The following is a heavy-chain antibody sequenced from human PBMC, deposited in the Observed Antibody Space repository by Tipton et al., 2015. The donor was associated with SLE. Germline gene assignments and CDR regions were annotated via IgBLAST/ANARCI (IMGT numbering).Heavy chain of an antibody. V-gene: IGHV4-59*11. J-gene: IGHJ6*02. CDR3: AKVRATMVRGVKFYFYGMDV. Sequence: TLSLTCTVSGGSISSQYWSWIRQPPGKGLEWIAYIYYSGSTSYNPSLKSRVTISVDTSKNQFSLKLSSVTAADTAVYYCAKVRATMVRGVKFYFYGMDVWGQGTTVTVSS. D-gene: IGHD3-10*01. CDR2: IYYSGST. CDR1: GGSISSQY.